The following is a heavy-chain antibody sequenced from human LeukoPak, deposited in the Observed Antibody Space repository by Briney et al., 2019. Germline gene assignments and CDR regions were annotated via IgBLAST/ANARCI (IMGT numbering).Heavy chain of an antibody. Sequence: GGSLRLSCAASGLTFSTYAIHWVRQAPGEGLEWVATVSFDGSNKYYANSVKGRFTISRDNSKNTLYLQMSSLRPGDTAVYYCAKGGTLYVAYDSIDYWGQGALVTVSS. CDR1: GLTFSTYA. J-gene: IGHJ4*02. V-gene: IGHV3-30*04. CDR3: AKGGTLYVAYDSIDY. CDR2: VSFDGSNK. D-gene: IGHD5-12*01.